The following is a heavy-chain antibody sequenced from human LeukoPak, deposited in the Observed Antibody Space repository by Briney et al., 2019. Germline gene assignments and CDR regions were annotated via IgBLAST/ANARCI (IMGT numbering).Heavy chain of an antibody. CDR3: ARDGPLRGYSGQPV. CDR1: GFTFSSYG. Sequence: GGSLRLSCAASGFTFSSYGMHWVRQAPGKGLEWVAVIWYDGSNKYYADSVKGRFTISRDNSKNTLYLQMNSLRAEDTAVYYCARDGPLRGYSGQPVWGQGTTVTVSS. CDR2: IWYDGSNK. J-gene: IGHJ6*02. V-gene: IGHV3-33*01. D-gene: IGHD5-12*01.